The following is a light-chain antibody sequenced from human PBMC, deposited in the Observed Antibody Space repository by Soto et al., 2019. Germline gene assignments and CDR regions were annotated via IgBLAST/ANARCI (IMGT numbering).Light chain of an antibody. CDR3: SSYTSTSIPVV. Sequence: QSALTQPASVSGSPGQSITISCTGTSSDIGNYNFVSWYLQHPGKAPKLLIYDVSNRPSGVSNRFSGSKSGNTASLTISGLQAEDEADYYCSSYTSTSIPVVFGGGTKLTVL. V-gene: IGLV2-14*01. J-gene: IGLJ2*01. CDR2: DVS. CDR1: SSDIGNYNF.